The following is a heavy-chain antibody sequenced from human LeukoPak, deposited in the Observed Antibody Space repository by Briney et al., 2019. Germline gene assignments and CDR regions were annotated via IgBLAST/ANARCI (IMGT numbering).Heavy chain of an antibody. V-gene: IGHV3-23*01. Sequence: PGGSLRLSCAASGFTFSSYAMSWVRQAPGKGLEWVSAISGSGGSTYYADSVKGRFTISRDNSKNTLYLQMNSLRAEDTAVYYCAKDPSAWIQLRYYFDYWGQGTLVTVSS. J-gene: IGHJ4*02. D-gene: IGHD5-18*01. CDR1: GFTFSSYA. CDR3: AKDPSAWIQLRYYFDY. CDR2: ISGSGGST.